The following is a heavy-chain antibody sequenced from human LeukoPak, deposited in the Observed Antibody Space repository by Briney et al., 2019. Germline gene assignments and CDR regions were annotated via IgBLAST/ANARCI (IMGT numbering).Heavy chain of an antibody. CDR3: ARGPFSRSMIVVGPNFDY. CDR1: GGTFSSYA. J-gene: IGHJ4*02. CDR2: IIPIFGTA. D-gene: IGHD3-22*01. Sequence: SVKVSCKASGGTFSSYAISWVRQAPGQGLEWMGGIIPIFGTANYAQKFQGRVTITAGESTSTAYMELSSLRSEDTAVYYCARGPFSRSMIVVGPNFDYWGQGTLVTVSS. V-gene: IGHV1-69*13.